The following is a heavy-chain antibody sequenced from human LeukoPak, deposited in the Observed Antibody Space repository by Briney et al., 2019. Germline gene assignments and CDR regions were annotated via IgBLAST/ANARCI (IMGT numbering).Heavy chain of an antibody. J-gene: IGHJ4*02. D-gene: IGHD6-19*01. CDR3: AREEFVAVAGAGYFDY. Sequence: PSQTLSLTCTVSGGSISSGGYYWSCIRQHPGKGLECIGYIYYSGSTYYNPSLKSRVTISVVTSKNQFSLKLSSVTAADTAVYYCAREEFVAVAGAGYFDYWGQGTLVTVSS. CDR2: IYYSGST. V-gene: IGHV4-31*03. CDR1: GGSISSGGYY.